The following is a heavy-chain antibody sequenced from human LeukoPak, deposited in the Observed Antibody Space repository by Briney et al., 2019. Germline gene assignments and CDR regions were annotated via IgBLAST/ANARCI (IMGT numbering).Heavy chain of an antibody. V-gene: IGHV3-23*01. CDR1: GFTFSSYA. CDR3: ARVEEAAAFNP. D-gene: IGHD6-13*01. CDR2: ISGRGGST. J-gene: IGHJ5*02. Sequence: GGSLRLSCAASGFTFSSYAMSWVRQAPGKGLEWVSVISGRGGSTYYADSVKGRFTISRDNAKKSLYLQMNSLRAEDTAMYYCARVEEAAAFNPWGQGTLVTVSS.